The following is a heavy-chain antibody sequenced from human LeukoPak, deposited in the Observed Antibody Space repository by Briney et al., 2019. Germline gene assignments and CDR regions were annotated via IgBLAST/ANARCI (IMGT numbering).Heavy chain of an antibody. CDR2: IWYDGSNK. Sequence: PGGSLRLSCAASGFTFSSYGMHWVRQAPGKGLEWVAVIWYDGSNKYYADSVKGRFTISRDNSKNTLYLQMNSLRAEDTAVYYCARDIAVAGLPLLYGMDVWGQGTTVTVSS. V-gene: IGHV3-33*01. CDR1: GFTFSSYG. CDR3: ARDIAVAGLPLLYGMDV. D-gene: IGHD6-19*01. J-gene: IGHJ6*02.